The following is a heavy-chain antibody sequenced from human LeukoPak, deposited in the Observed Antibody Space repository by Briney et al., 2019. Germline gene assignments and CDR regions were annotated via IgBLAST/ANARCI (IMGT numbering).Heavy chain of an antibody. CDR2: ISAYNGNT. J-gene: IGHJ6*03. D-gene: IGHD2-2*01. V-gene: IGHV1-18*01. CDR1: GYTFTSYG. CDR3: ARGTDIVVVPAAKAPDYYYYYMDV. Sequence: ASVKVSCKASGYTFTSYGISWVRQAPGQGLEWMGWISAYNGNTNYAQKLQGRVTMTTDTSTSTAYMELRSLRSDDTAVYYCARGTDIVVVPAAKAPDYYYYYMDVWGKGTTVTVSS.